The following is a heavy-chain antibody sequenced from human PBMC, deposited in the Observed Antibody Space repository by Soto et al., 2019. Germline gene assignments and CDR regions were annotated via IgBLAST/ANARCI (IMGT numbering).Heavy chain of an antibody. J-gene: IGHJ4*02. V-gene: IGHV1-46*01. D-gene: IGHD3-10*01. CDR1: GYTFTSYY. Sequence: GASVKVSCKASGYTFTSYYMHWVRETPGEGLEGRTIIDPRGRSTSYPQKFQGSFTMASATSTSTVYMELSSLSSEDTALYYCTRGLSYYGSGCCDRSYYFGSWGPGTLVAVSS. CDR2: IDPRGRST. CDR3: TRGLSYYGSGCCDRSYYFGS.